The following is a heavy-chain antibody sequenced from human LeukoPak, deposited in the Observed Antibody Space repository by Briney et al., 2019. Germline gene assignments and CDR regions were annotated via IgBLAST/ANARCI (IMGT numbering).Heavy chain of an antibody. Sequence: SQTLSLTCAVSGGSISSGGYSWSWIRQPPGKGLEWIGYIYHSGSTYYNPSLKSRVTISVDRSKNQFSLKLSSVTAADSAVYYCARGARGAVDYWGQGTLVTVSS. V-gene: IGHV4-30-2*01. D-gene: IGHD1-26*01. CDR1: GGSISSGGYS. CDR2: IYHSGST. J-gene: IGHJ4*02. CDR3: ARGARGAVDY.